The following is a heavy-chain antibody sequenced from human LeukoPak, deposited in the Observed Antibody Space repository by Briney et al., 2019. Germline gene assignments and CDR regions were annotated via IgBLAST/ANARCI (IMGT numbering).Heavy chain of an antibody. Sequence: GGSLRLSCAASGFTFSTYAMSWVRQAPGKGLEWVSAIGGSGDSTNYADSVKGRFTISRDNSKNTLYLQMNSLRAEDTAVYYCARESGGVATIDYWGQGTLVTVSS. CDR2: IGGSGDST. J-gene: IGHJ4*02. CDR1: GFTFSTYA. V-gene: IGHV3-23*01. CDR3: ARESGGVATIDY. D-gene: IGHD5-12*01.